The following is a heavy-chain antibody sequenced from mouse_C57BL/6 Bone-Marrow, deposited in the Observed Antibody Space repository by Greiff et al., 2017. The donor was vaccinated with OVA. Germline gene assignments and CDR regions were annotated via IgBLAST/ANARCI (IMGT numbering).Heavy chain of an antibody. J-gene: IGHJ3*01. CDR1: GFTFSDAW. CDR2: IRNKANNHAT. Sequence: EVQVVESGGGLVQPGGSMKLSCAASGFTFSDAWMDWVRQSPEKGLEWVAEIRNKANNHATYYAESVKGRFTISRDDSKSSVYLQMNSLRAEDTGIYYCTRPYYGKAWFAYWGQGTLVTVSA. V-gene: IGHV6-6*01. CDR3: TRPYYGKAWFAY. D-gene: IGHD2-10*01.